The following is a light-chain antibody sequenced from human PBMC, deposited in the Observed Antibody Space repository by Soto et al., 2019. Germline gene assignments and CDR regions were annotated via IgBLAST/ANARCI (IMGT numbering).Light chain of an antibody. Sequence: QSVLTQPPSASGTPGQRVTISCSGSSSNIGSNTVNWYQQLPGTAPKLLIYSNNRRPSGVPDRLSGSKSGTSASLAISGLQSEDEADYYCAAWDNSLSGWVFGGGTQLTVL. CDR3: AAWDNSLSGWV. CDR2: SNN. V-gene: IGLV1-44*01. CDR1: SSNIGSNT. J-gene: IGLJ3*02.